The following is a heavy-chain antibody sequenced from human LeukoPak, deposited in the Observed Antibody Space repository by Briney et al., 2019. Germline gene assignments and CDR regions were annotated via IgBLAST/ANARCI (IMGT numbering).Heavy chain of an antibody. D-gene: IGHD5-18*01. Sequence: PSETLSLTCTVSGDSISSYYWSWIRQPPGKGLEWIGYIYYSGSTNYNPSLKSRVTISVDTSKNQFSLKLSSVTAADTAVYYCARVTGGYSYGPNWFDPWGQGTLVTVSS. CDR3: ARVTGGYSYGPNWFDP. J-gene: IGHJ5*02. CDR1: GDSISSYY. CDR2: IYYSGST. V-gene: IGHV4-59*01.